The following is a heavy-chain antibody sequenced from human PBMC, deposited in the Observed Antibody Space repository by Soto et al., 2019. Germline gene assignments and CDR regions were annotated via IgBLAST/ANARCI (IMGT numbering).Heavy chain of an antibody. CDR3: AREADYGHRYFNYGLDA. D-gene: IGHD4-17*01. CDR1: GFTFRNYA. Sequence: QAQLVESGGGVVQPGRSLRLSCTASGFTFRNYALHWVRQAPGKGLEWVAVISFDGNKKYYSDSVQGRFTISRDNFKNTLYLQMNNLRVADAAVYFCAREADYGHRYFNYGLDAWGQGTPVTVSS. CDR2: ISFDGNKK. J-gene: IGHJ6*02. V-gene: IGHV3-30-3*01.